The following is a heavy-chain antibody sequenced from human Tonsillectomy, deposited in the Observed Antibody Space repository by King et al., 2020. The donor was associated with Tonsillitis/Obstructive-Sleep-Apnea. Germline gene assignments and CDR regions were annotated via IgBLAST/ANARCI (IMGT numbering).Heavy chain of an antibody. D-gene: IGHD6-13*01. V-gene: IGHV3-33*01. CDR1: GFVFSNYI. Sequence: VQLVESGGGVVQPGRSLRLSCAASGFVFSNYIMHWVRQAPGKGLEWVATIWYDGDNKYYADSVKGRLSISRDNSKNTVYLQMNSVGAEDTAVYYCARDRRAWGAEACEGLAAWVQGT. J-gene: IGHJ5*02. CDR2: IWYDGDNK. CDR3: ARDRRAWGAEACEGLAA.